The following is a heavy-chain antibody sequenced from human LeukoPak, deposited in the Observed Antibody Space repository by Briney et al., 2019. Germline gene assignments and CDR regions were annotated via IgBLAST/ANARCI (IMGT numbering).Heavy chain of an antibody. V-gene: IGHV4-34*01. CDR3: AGLVGRYSSGLYYYYFDY. J-gene: IGHJ4*02. D-gene: IGHD3-22*01. CDR1: GGSFSGYY. Sequence: SETLSLTCAVYGGSFSGYYWSWIRQPPGKGLEWIGEMYLSGTTHSNPSVKSRVTISIDKSKNQFFLNLSSVTAADTAVYYCAGLVGRYSSGLYYYYFDYWGQGTLVTVSS. CDR2: MYLSGTT.